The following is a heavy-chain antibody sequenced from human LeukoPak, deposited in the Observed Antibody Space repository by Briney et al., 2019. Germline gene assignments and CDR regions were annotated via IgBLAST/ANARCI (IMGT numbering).Heavy chain of an antibody. CDR2: ISWNSGSI. CDR3: AKSPHYYGSGRYYNGPFQPGVGIDS. CDR1: GFTFDDYA. J-gene: IGHJ4*02. V-gene: IGHV3-9*01. Sequence: GGSLRLSCAASGFTFDDYAMHWVREARGKGLEWVSGISWNSGSIVYADSVKGGFTISGDNAKNSLYLQMHSLRAEATALYYCAKSPHYYGSGRYYNGPFQPGVGIDSWGPGTPVTVSS. D-gene: IGHD3-10*01.